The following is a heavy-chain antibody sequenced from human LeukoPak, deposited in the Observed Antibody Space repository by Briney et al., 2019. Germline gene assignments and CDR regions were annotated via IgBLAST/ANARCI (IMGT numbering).Heavy chain of an antibody. D-gene: IGHD2-8*01. V-gene: IGHV1-18*01. Sequence: ASVKVSCKASGGTFTSYGISWVRQAPGQGLEWMGWISAYNGNTNYAQKLQGRVTMTTDTSTSTAYMELRSLRSDDTAVYYCARVYCTNGVCYYDFDYWGQGTLVTVSS. J-gene: IGHJ4*02. CDR2: ISAYNGNT. CDR3: ARVYCTNGVCYYDFDY. CDR1: GGTFTSYG.